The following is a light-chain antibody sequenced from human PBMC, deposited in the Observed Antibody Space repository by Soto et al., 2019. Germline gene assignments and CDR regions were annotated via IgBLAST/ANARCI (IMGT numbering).Light chain of an antibody. J-gene: IGKJ1*01. CDR3: QKYYSAPET. CDR1: QGMSRY. V-gene: IGKV1-27*01. Sequence: DVQMTQSPSSLSASVGDRVTITCRTSQGMSRYLAWYQQKPGEVRKVPIYAASTLHSGVPSRFSGSGSGTEFTLTISNVQHEDVATYYCQKYYSAPETFGQGTKVEIK. CDR2: AAS.